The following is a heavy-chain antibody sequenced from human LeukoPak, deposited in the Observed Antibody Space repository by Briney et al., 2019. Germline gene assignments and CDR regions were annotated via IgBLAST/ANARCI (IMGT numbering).Heavy chain of an antibody. D-gene: IGHD3-22*01. CDR3: AKGTMIVVLGGY. Sequence: GGSLRLSCAASGFTFSSYAMSWVRQAPGKGLEWVSAISGSGGFTYYADSVKGRFTISRDNSKNTLYLQMNSLRAEDTAVYYCAKGTMIVVLGGYWGQGTLVTVSS. CDR2: ISGSGGFT. J-gene: IGHJ4*02. V-gene: IGHV3-23*01. CDR1: GFTFSSYA.